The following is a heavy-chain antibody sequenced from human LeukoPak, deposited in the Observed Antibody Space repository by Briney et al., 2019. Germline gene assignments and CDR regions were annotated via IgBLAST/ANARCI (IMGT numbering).Heavy chain of an antibody. J-gene: IGHJ2*01. V-gene: IGHV3-23*01. CDR3: ARGGFYWYFDL. CDR1: GFTLTNYA. Sequence: GSLRLSCIASGFTLTNYAMNWVRQAPGKGLEWVSAISGSGGDTYHADSVKGRFTISRDNAKNSLYLQMNSLRAEDTAVYYCARGGFYWYFDLWGRGTLVTVSS. CDR2: ISGSGGDT.